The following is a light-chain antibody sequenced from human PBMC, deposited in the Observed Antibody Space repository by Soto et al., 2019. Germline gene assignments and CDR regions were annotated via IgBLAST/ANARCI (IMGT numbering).Light chain of an antibody. CDR2: GAS. CDR3: QHYNSYSEA. Sequence: DIQLTQSPFFLSASVGDRVTISCRASQALYSYLAWYQQKPGKAPKLLIFGASKLQRGVPSRFSGSGYGTEFTLTISSLPPEDFATYYCQHYNSYSEAVGQGTKVDIK. V-gene: IGKV1-9*01. J-gene: IGKJ1*01. CDR1: QALYSY.